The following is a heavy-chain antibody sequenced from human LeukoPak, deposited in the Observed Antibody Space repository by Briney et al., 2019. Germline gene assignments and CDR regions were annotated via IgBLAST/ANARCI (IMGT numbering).Heavy chain of an antibody. D-gene: IGHD5-18*01. J-gene: IGHJ4*02. V-gene: IGHV1-69*01. CDR3: ATFVGYSYGIN. CDR1: GGTFSSYA. Sequence: ASVTVSCKASGGTFSSYAISWVRQAPGQGLEWMGGIIPIFGTANYAQKFQGRVTITADESTSTAYMELSSLRSEDTAVYYCATFVGYSYGINWGQGTLVTVSS. CDR2: IIPIFGTA.